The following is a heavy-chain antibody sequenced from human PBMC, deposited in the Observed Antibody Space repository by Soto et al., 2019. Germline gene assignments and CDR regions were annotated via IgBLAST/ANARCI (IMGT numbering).Heavy chain of an antibody. J-gene: IGHJ6*02. CDR3: ASNNYYDSSGYGVGQTWLYYYYCCMDV. D-gene: IGHD3-22*01. V-gene: IGHV1-69*12. CDR2: IIPIFGTA. Sequence: QVQLVQSGAEVKKPGSSVKVSCKASGGTFSSYAISWVRQAPGQGLEWMGGIIPIFGTANYAQKFQGSVTTTADESTSTAYMELSSLRSEDTAVYYCASNNYYDSSGYGVGQTWLYYYYCCMDVWGQGTTVTVSS. CDR1: GGTFSSYA.